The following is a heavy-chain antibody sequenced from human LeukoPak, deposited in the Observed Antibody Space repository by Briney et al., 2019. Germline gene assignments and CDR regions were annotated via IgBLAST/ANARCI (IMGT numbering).Heavy chain of an antibody. J-gene: IGHJ4*02. Sequence: GASVNVSCKASGYTFTSYAMHWVRQAPGQRLEWMGWINAGNGNTKYLQKCQGRVTITRDTSASTAYMELSSLRYEDTAVYYCASLHFGVVINAFDYWGQGTLVTVSS. CDR3: ASLHFGVVINAFDY. CDR1: GYTFTSYA. D-gene: IGHD3-3*01. V-gene: IGHV1-3*01. CDR2: INAGNGNT.